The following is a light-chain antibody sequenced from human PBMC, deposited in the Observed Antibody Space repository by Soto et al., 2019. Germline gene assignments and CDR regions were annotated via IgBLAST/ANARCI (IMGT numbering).Light chain of an antibody. Sequence: EIVMTQSPATLSVSPGERATLSCRASQSVSGNLAWYQQKPGQAPRLLIFDASTRATGIPGRFSGSGSGTEFTLTISNLLSEDFALYYCQQYNLWPLTFGGGTRVEIK. CDR3: QQYNLWPLT. CDR2: DAS. J-gene: IGKJ4*01. CDR1: QSVSGN. V-gene: IGKV3-15*01.